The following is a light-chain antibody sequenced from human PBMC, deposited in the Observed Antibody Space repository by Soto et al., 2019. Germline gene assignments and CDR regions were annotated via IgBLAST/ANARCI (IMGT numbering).Light chain of an antibody. Sequence: ETVLTQSPGTLSLSPGERATLSCRASQTVTKSYLAWYQQKPGQAPRLLIFGTSSRATGVPDRFSGSGSGTDFTLTISSLEPEDFAVYYCQQYNNWWTFGQGTKVDIK. CDR2: GTS. CDR3: QQYNNWWT. CDR1: QTVTKSY. J-gene: IGKJ1*01. V-gene: IGKV3-20*01.